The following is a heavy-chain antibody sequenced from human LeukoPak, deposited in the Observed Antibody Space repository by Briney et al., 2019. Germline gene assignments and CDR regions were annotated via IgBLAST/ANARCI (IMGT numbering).Heavy chain of an antibody. V-gene: IGHV1-18*04. Sequence: ASVKVSCKASGYTFTSYGISWVRQAPGQGLEWMGWISAYNGNTNYAQKLQGRVTMTTDTSTSTAYMELRSLRSDDTAVYYCARDLGGIVGATKEVFDYWGQGTLVTVSS. J-gene: IGHJ4*02. CDR3: ARDLGGIVGATKEVFDY. CDR2: ISAYNGNT. D-gene: IGHD1-26*01. CDR1: GYTFTSYG.